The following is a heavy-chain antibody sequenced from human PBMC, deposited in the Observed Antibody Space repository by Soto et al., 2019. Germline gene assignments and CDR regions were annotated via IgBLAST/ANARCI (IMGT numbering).Heavy chain of an antibody. Sequence: QVQLVQSGAEVKKPGASVKVSCKASGYTFTSYAMNWVRQAPGQRLEWMGWINAGNGNTKYAQKFQGRVTITRDTCASTAYMELSSLRCEGTAVSACASGSSWCVADYWGQGTLVTVSS. CDR1: GYTFTSYA. D-gene: IGHD6-13*01. CDR3: ASGSSWCVADY. V-gene: IGHV1-3*01. CDR2: INAGNGNT. J-gene: IGHJ4*02.